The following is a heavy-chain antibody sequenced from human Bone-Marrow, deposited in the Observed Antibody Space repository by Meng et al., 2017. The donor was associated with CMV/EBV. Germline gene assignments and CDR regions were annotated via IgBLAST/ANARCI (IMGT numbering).Heavy chain of an antibody. CDR3: ARDARPKDIVVEGGAHFDY. D-gene: IGHD2-2*01. CDR2: ISYDGSNK. CDR1: GFTFSSYA. J-gene: IGHJ4*02. V-gene: IGHV3-30-3*01. Sequence: GGSLRLSCAASGFTFSSYAMHWVRQAPGKGLEWVAVISYDGSNKYYADSVKGRFTISRDNSKNTLYLQMNSLRAEDTAVYYCARDARPKDIVVEGGAHFDYWGQGTRVTVSS.